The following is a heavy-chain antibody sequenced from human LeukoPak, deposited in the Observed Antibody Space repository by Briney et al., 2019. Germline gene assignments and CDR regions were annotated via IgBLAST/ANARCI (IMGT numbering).Heavy chain of an antibody. Sequence: GGSLRLSCTASGFTVSSNYMSWVRQAPGKGLEWVAIIYSSGNTNYADSVKGRFTISRGNSKNTLYLQMNNLRADDTAVYYCARRAGGYSHSYDYWGQGTLVTVSS. CDR1: GFTVSSNY. CDR2: IYSSGNT. CDR3: ARRAGGYSHSYDY. D-gene: IGHD4-23*01. V-gene: IGHV3-53*01. J-gene: IGHJ4*02.